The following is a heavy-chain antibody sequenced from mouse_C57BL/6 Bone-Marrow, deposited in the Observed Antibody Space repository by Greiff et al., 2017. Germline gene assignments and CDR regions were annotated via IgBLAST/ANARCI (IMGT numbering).Heavy chain of an antibody. CDR3: ARQGYYFDY. CDR1: GFTFSDYG. CDR2: ISSGSSNI. Sequence: EVKLMESGGGLVKPGGSLKLSCAASGFTFSDYGMHWVRQAPEKGLEWVAYISSGSSNIYYADTVKGRFTISRGNAKNTLFLQMTSLRSEDTAMYYCARQGYYFDYWGQGTTLAVSS. V-gene: IGHV5-17*01. J-gene: IGHJ2*01.